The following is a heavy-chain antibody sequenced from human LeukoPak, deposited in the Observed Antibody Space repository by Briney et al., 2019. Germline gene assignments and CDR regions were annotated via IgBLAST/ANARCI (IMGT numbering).Heavy chain of an antibody. Sequence: ASVKVSCKASGYTFTSYGISWVRQAPGQGLEWMGWISAYNGNTNYAQKLQGRVTMTTDTSTSTAYKELRSLRSDDTAVYYCARDRSRSGGWFDPWGQGTLVTVSS. D-gene: IGHD1-26*01. CDR3: ARDRSRSGGWFDP. CDR1: GYTFTSYG. V-gene: IGHV1-18*01. J-gene: IGHJ5*02. CDR2: ISAYNGNT.